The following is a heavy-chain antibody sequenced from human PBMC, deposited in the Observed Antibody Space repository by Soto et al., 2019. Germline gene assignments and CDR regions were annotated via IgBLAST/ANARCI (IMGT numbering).Heavy chain of an antibody. CDR3: ARAMRDAYNFYFRGMDV. CDR2: IYHSGST. J-gene: IGHJ6*02. Sequence: SETLSLTCAVSCSPINTDYWAWIRQPPGKGLEWIGSIYHSGSTDSNPSLESRVSISIDNSKNQFSLNLSSVTAADTAVYYCARAMRDAYNFYFRGMDVWGQGTTVTVSS. D-gene: IGHD1-1*01. CDR1: CSPINTDY. V-gene: IGHV4-38-2*01.